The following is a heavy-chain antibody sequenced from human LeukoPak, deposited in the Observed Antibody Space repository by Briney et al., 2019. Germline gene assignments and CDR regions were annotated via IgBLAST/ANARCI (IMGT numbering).Heavy chain of an antibody. CDR2: IKSKTDGGTT. CDR1: GFTFRNAW. J-gene: IGHJ6*03. V-gene: IGHV3-15*01. Sequence: GGSLRLSCAASGFTFRNAWMSWVRQAPGKGLEWVARIKSKTDGGTTDYAGPVQRSFTISRDASKNTLYLQMNSMKTEDTAVYYCTTDHDGDSDSYYYYYMDVWGKGTTVTVSS. D-gene: IGHD4-17*01. CDR3: TTDHDGDSDSYYYYYMDV.